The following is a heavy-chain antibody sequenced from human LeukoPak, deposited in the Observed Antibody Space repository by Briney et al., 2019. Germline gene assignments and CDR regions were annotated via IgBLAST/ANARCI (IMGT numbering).Heavy chain of an antibody. CDR1: GYSISSGYY. J-gene: IGHJ4*02. V-gene: IGHV4-38-2*01. Sequence: SETLSLTCAVSGYSISSGYYWGWIRQPPGKGLDWIGSISHSGSTYYNPSLRSRVTISIDTSKNQFSLRLNSVTATDTAVYYCARVGGYSYGNYYFNYWGQGTLVTVSS. D-gene: IGHD5-18*01. CDR2: ISHSGST. CDR3: ARVGGYSYGNYYFNY.